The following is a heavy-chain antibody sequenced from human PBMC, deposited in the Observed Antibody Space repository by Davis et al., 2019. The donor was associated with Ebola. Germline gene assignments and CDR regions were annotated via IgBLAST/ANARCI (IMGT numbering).Heavy chain of an antibody. Sequence: PGGSLRLSCAASGFTFSSYAMSWVRQAPGKGLEWVSSISGSGGSIYHADSVKGRFTISRDNSKNTLYMQMNSLRAEDTAVYYCAKGDGDYPVGYWYLDLWGRGTLVTVSS. J-gene: IGHJ2*01. CDR2: ISGSGGSI. D-gene: IGHD4-17*01. CDR3: AKGDGDYPVGYWYLDL. CDR1: GFTFSSYA. V-gene: IGHV3-23*01.